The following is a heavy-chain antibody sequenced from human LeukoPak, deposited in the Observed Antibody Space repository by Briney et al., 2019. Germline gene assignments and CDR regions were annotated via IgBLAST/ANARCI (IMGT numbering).Heavy chain of an antibody. V-gene: IGHV4-31*03. CDR1: GGSISSGGYY. Sequence: SETLSLTCTVSGGSISSGGYYWSWIRQHPGKGLEWIGYIYYSGSAYYNPSLKSRVTISVDTSKNQFSLKLSSVTAADTAVYYCARGLGSSWPYWGQGTLVTVSS. J-gene: IGHJ4*02. CDR3: ARGLGSSWPY. CDR2: IYYSGSA. D-gene: IGHD6-13*01.